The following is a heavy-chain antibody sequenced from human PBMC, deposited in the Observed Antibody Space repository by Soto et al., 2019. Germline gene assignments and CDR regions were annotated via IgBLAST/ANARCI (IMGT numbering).Heavy chain of an antibody. CDR3: ARGGDTAMMD. Sequence: SETLSLTCTVSGGSISSGDYYWSWIRRPPGKGLEWIGYIYYSGSTYYNPSLKSRVTISVDTSKNQFSLKLSSVTATDTAVYYCARGGDTAMMDWSQGTLVTVSS. V-gene: IGHV4-30-4*01. CDR1: GGSISSGDYY. CDR2: IYYSGST. J-gene: IGHJ4*02. D-gene: IGHD5-18*01.